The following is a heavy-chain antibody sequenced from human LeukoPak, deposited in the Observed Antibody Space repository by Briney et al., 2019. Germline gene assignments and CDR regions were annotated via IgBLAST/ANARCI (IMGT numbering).Heavy chain of an antibody. Sequence: SVKVSCKASGGTFSSYAISWLRQAPGQGLEWMGGIIPIFGTANYAQKFQGRVTITTDESTSTAYIELSSLRSEDTAVYYCARSLRYFDWLLYDYWGQGTLVTVSS. CDR3: ARSLRYFDWLLYDY. CDR1: GGTFSSYA. J-gene: IGHJ4*02. D-gene: IGHD3-9*01. CDR2: IIPIFGTA. V-gene: IGHV1-69*05.